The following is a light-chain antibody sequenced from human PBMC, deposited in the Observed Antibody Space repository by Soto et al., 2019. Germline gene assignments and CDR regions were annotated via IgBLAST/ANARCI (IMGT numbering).Light chain of an antibody. CDR1: QSISSSY. Sequence: EILLTQSPGTLSLSPGERATLSCRASQSISSSYLAWYQQKPGQDPRLLIYGASRRATGIPDRFSGRESGTDFTLTITTLETEDSAVYFCQQYASSPYTFGQGTKV. CDR3: QQYASSPYT. V-gene: IGKV3-20*01. J-gene: IGKJ2*01. CDR2: GAS.